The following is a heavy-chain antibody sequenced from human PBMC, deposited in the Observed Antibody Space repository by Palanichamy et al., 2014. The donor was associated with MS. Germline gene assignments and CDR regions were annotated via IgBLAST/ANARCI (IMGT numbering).Heavy chain of an antibody. D-gene: IGHD3-16*01. CDR3: ARGGPSSKYFDY. CDR1: GGSISSDY. J-gene: IGHJ4*02. V-gene: IGHV4-59*01. Sequence: QVQLQESGPGLVKPSETLSLTCTVSGGSISSDYWSWIRQPPGKGLEWIGYIYNSGSTNYNSSLQSRVTMSLDTSKNQFSLKLSSATAADTAAYYCARGGPSSKYFDYWGQGTLVTVSS. CDR2: IYNSGST.